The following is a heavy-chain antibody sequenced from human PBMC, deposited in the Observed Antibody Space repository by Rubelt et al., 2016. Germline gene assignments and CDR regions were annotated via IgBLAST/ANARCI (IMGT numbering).Heavy chain of an antibody. Sequence: GLVQPGGSLRICCAGSGFIFSKYWMSWVRQAPGKGLEWVANIKRDGTTKYYVDSVKGRFTISRDNDKSSMCLQMNSLRVEDTAVYYCAKDSGFTSMVDDYWGQGRLVTVSS. CDR2: IKRDGTTK. D-gene: IGHD5-18*01. CDR3: AKDSGFTSMVDDY. J-gene: IGHJ4*02. V-gene: IGHV3-7*01. CDR1: GFIFSKYW.